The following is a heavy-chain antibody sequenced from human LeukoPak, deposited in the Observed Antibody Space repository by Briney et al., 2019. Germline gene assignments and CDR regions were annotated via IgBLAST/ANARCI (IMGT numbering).Heavy chain of an antibody. CDR2: ISYDGSNK. CDR1: GFTFSSYA. D-gene: IGHD3-22*01. J-gene: IGHJ3*02. Sequence: GRSLRLSCAASGFTFSSYAMHWVRQAPGKGLEWVAVISYDGSNKYYADSVKGRFTISRDNSKNTLYLQMNSLRAEDTAVYYCARATMGGYYYSGAFDIWGQGTMVTVSS. V-gene: IGHV3-30*14. CDR3: ARATMGGYYYSGAFDI.